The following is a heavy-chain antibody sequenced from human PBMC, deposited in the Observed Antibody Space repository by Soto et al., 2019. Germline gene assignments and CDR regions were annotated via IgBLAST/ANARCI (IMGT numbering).Heavy chain of an antibody. D-gene: IGHD2-15*01. J-gene: IGHJ6*02. CDR1: GYTFTSYG. CDR3: ARDGVAIGYCSGGSCYDVYGMDV. Sequence: AAVKVSCKGCGYTFTSYGISWVRQAPGQGLEWMGWISAYNGNTNYAQKLQGRVTMTTDTSTSTAYMELRSLRSDDTAVYYCARDGVAIGYCSGGSCYDVYGMDVWGQGTTVTVSS. V-gene: IGHV1-18*01. CDR2: ISAYNGNT.